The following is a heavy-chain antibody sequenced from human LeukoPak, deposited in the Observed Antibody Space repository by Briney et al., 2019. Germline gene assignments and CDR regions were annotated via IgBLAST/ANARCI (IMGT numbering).Heavy chain of an antibody. Sequence: PGGSLRLSCAASGFTFSSYSMNWVRQAPGKGLEWVSYISSASNTIYYTDPVKGRFTVSRENAKNSLYLQMNSLRAEDTAMYYCARDGWFGDYNWFDPWGQGTLVTVSS. J-gene: IGHJ5*02. V-gene: IGHV3-48*01. D-gene: IGHD3-10*01. CDR3: ARDGWFGDYNWFDP. CDR2: ISSASNTI. CDR1: GFTFSSYS.